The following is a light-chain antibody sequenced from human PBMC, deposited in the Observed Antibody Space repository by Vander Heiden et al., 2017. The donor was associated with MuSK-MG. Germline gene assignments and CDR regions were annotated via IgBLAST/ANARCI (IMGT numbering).Light chain of an antibody. J-gene: IGKJ4*01. CDR3: QQSYSTLT. Sequence: DIQMTQSPSSLSASVGDRVTITCRASQSISSYLNWYQQKPGKAPKLLIYAASSLQSGVPSRFSGSGSGTDFTLTISRLQLEDFATYYCQQSYSTLTFGGGTKVEIK. V-gene: IGKV1-39*01. CDR1: QSISSY. CDR2: AAS.